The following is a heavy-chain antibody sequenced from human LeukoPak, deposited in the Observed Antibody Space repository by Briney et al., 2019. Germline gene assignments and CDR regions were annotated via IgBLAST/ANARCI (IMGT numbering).Heavy chain of an antibody. D-gene: IGHD6-19*01. Sequence: PGGSLRLSCGASGFIFNSYEMNWVRQAPGKGLEWVAFISFSGNSIYYADSVKGRFTISRDNAKNSLYLQMSSLRAEDTALYYCAKGSSLALVGTMGYYNYYYMDVWGKGTTVTISS. V-gene: IGHV3-48*03. CDR2: ISFSGNSI. J-gene: IGHJ6*03. CDR3: AKGSSLALVGTMGYYNYYYMDV. CDR1: GFIFNSYE.